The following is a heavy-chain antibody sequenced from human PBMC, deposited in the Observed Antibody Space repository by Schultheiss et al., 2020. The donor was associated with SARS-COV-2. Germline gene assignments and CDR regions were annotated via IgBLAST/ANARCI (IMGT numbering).Heavy chain of an antibody. Sequence: GSLRLSCAASGFTFSSYEMNWVRQPPGKGLEWIGYIYYSGSTYYNPSLKSRVTISVDTSKNQFSLKLSSVTAADTAVYYCARHSEAASGHFDYWGQGTLVTVSS. CDR2: IYYSGST. D-gene: IGHD6-25*01. V-gene: IGHV4-59*01. J-gene: IGHJ4*02. CDR3: ARHSEAASGHFDY. CDR1: GFTFSSYE.